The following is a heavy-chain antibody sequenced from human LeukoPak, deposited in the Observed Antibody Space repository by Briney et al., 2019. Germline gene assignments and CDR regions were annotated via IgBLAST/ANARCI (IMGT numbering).Heavy chain of an antibody. J-gene: IGHJ3*02. V-gene: IGHV3-30*04. Sequence: GGSLRLSCAASGFTFSSYAMHWVRQAPGKGLEWVAVISYDGSNKYYADSVKGRFTISRDNSKNTLYLQMNSLRAEDTAVYYCARDFTQYYYGSGTFDDIWGQGTMVTVSS. CDR1: GFTFSSYA. D-gene: IGHD3-10*01. CDR2: ISYDGSNK. CDR3: ARDFTQYYYGSGTFDDI.